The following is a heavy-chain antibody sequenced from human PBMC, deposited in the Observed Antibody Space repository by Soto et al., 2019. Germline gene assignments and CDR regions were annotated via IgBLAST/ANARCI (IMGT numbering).Heavy chain of an antibody. V-gene: IGHV1-3*01. CDR1: GYTFTSYA. J-gene: IGHJ3*02. Sequence: AASVKVSCKASGYTFTSYAMHWVRQAPGQRLEWMGWINAGNGNTGYAQKFQGRVTMTRNTSISTAYMELSSLRSEDTAVYYCARGRGVPYAFDIWGQGTMVTVSS. CDR3: ARGRGVPYAFDI. D-gene: IGHD2-8*01. CDR2: INAGNGNT.